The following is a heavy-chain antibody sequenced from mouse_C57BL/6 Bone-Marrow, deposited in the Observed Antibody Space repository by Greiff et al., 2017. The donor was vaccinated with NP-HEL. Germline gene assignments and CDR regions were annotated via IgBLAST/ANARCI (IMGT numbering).Heavy chain of an antibody. D-gene: IGHD2-2*01. CDR1: GFTFSDYG. CDR3: ARVMFYYGYYYAMDY. CDR2: ISSGSSTI. Sequence: EVKLVESGGGLVKPGGSLKLSYAASGFTFSDYGMHWVRQAPEKGLEWVAYISSGSSTIYYADTVKGRFTISRDNAKNTLFLQMTSLRSEDTAMYYCARVMFYYGYYYAMDYWGQGTSVTVSS. V-gene: IGHV5-17*01. J-gene: IGHJ4*01.